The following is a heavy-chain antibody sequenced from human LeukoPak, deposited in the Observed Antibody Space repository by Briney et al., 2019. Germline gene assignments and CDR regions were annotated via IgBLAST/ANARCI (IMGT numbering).Heavy chain of an antibody. CDR1: GYNFTSYW. CDR3: TRRGGGSYSYYYYGMDV. V-gene: IGHV5-51*01. CDR2: IYPGDSDI. D-gene: IGHD1-26*01. J-gene: IGHJ6*02. Sequence: GESLKISCKGSGYNFTSYWIGWVRQMPGKGLEWMGIIYPGDSDIRYSPSFQGQVTISADKSISTAYLQWSSLKASDTAMYYCTRRGGGSYSYYYYGMDVWGQGTTVTVSS.